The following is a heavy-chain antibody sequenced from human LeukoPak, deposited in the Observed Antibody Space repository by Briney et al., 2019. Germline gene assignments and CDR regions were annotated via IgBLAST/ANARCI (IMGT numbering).Heavy chain of an antibody. CDR1: GGSISSYY. Sequence: SETLSLTCTVSGGSISSYYWSWIRQPPGKGLEWIGYIYYSGSTNYNPSLKSRVTISVDTSKNQFSLKLSSVTAADTAVYYCAGDIYGGNSGYWGQGTLVTVSS. J-gene: IGHJ4*02. V-gene: IGHV4-59*01. CDR3: AGDIYGGNSGY. D-gene: IGHD4-23*01. CDR2: IYYSGST.